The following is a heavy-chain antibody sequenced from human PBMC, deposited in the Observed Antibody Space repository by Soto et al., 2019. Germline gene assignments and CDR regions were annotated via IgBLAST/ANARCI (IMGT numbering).Heavy chain of an antibody. CDR2: IIPIFGTA. D-gene: IGHD3-22*01. CDR3: ARSLITMIAVVPYYYGMDV. J-gene: IGHJ6*02. CDR1: GCTFSSYA. Sequence: ASVKVSCKASGCTFSSYAISWVRQAPGQGLEWMGGIIPIFGTANYAQKFQGRVTITADESTSTAYMELSSLRSEDTAVYYCARSLITMIAVVPYYYGMDVWGQGTTVTVSS. V-gene: IGHV1-69*13.